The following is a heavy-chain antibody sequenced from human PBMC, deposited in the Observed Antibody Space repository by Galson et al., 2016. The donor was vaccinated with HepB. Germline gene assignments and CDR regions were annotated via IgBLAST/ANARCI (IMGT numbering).Heavy chain of an antibody. D-gene: IGHD5-12*01. Sequence: SVKVSCKASGFTFTAYGISWVRQAPGQGLEWMGWINAYNGNTNYAQSFQGRVTMTTDTSTGTAYMEPWNLRSDDTALYYCARVLGGYDFYPWGQGTPVTVSS. CDR3: ARVLGGYDFYP. CDR2: INAYNGNT. J-gene: IGHJ5*02. V-gene: IGHV1-18*01. CDR1: GFTFTAYG.